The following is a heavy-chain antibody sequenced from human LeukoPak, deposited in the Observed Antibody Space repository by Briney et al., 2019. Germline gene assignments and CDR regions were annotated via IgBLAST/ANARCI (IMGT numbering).Heavy chain of an antibody. Sequence: PGTSLRLSCTASGFTISGDAMHRVRQAPGKGLQWVAHISFDGSYKYYADSVKGRFTISRDNSKNTLYLQMNSLRTDDTALFYCARETLDALDLWGPGTLVTVSS. J-gene: IGHJ3*01. CDR1: GFTISGDA. V-gene: IGHV3-30*04. CDR3: ARETLDALDL. CDR2: ISFDGSYK.